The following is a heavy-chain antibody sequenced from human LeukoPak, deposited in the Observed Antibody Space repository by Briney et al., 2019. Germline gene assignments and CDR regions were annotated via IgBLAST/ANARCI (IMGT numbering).Heavy chain of an antibody. CDR3: ARSYYGSGSDSHADY. Sequence: ASVKVSCTASGYTFTSYAMHWVRQAPGQRLEWMGWINAGNGNTKYSQKFQGRVTITRDTSASTAYMELSSLRSEDTAVYYCARSYYGSGSDSHADYWGQGTLVTVSS. V-gene: IGHV1-3*01. J-gene: IGHJ4*02. CDR1: GYTFTSYA. D-gene: IGHD3-10*01. CDR2: INAGNGNT.